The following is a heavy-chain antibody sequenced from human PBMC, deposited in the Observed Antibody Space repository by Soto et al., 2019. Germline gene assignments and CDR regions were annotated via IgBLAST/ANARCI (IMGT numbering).Heavy chain of an antibody. J-gene: IGHJ6*02. CDR3: AREIAARNYYYYGMDV. V-gene: IGHV3-30-3*01. CDR1: GFTFISYA. CDR2: ISYDGSNK. D-gene: IGHD6-6*01. Sequence: AGGSLRLSCAASGFTFISYAMHWVRQAPGKGLEWVAVISYDGSNKYYADSVKGRFTISRDNSKNTLYLQMNSLRAEDTAVYYCAREIAARNYYYYGMDVWGQGTTVTVSS.